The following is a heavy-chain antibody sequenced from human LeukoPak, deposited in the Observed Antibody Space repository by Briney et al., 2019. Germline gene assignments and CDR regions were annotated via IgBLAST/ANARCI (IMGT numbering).Heavy chain of an antibody. D-gene: IGHD2-2*01. CDR2: INPNSGGA. CDR3: AREKGYCSSTSCPYYYYMDV. CDR1: GYTFTGYY. Sequence: ASVKVSCKASGYTFTGYYMHWVRQAPGQGLEWMGWINPNSGGANYAQKFQGRVTMTRDTSISTAYMELSRLRSDDTAVYYCAREKGYCSSTSCPYYYYMDVWGKGTTVTISS. J-gene: IGHJ6*03. V-gene: IGHV1-2*02.